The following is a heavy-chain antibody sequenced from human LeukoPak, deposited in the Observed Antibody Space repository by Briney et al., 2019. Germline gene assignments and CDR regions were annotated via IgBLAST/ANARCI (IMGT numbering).Heavy chain of an antibody. V-gene: IGHV1-58*02. CDR3: AAVRMSGSYSDDY. D-gene: IGHD1-26*01. CDR2: IVVGSGNT. Sequence: GASVKVSCKASGCTFTGYYMHWVRQARGQRLEWIGWIVVGSGNTNYAQKFQERVTITRDMSTSTAYMELSSLRSEDTAVYYCAAVRMSGSYSDDYWGQGTLVTVSS. J-gene: IGHJ4*02. CDR1: GCTFTGYY.